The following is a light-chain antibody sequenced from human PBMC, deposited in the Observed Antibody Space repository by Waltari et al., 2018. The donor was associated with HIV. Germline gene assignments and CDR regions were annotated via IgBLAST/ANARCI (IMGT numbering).Light chain of an antibody. Sequence: SALNHPPSASGAPGQSVTLSCTGCNRHIGRYGLFSCYQLHPGQAPKIVISEVTKRPSGVSDRFSGSKSANTAFLTVSGLQAEDEADYYCSSFADRDGFYVLFGGGTRLTVL. J-gene: IGLJ2*01. V-gene: IGLV2-8*01. CDR3: SSFADRDGFYVL. CDR2: EVT. CDR1: NRHIGRYGL.